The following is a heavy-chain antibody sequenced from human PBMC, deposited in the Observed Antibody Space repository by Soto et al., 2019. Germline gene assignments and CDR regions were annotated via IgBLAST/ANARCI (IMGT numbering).Heavy chain of an antibody. Sequence: QVQLVESGGGVVQPGRSLRLSCAASGFTFSSYGMHWVRQAPGKGLEWVAVISYDGSNKYYADSVKGRFTISRDNSKNTLYLQMNSLRAGDTAVYYCAKGGTSVVVPAAISEDFDYWGQGTLVTVSS. D-gene: IGHD2-2*02. J-gene: IGHJ4*02. V-gene: IGHV3-30*18. CDR3: AKGGTSVVVPAAISEDFDY. CDR2: ISYDGSNK. CDR1: GFTFSSYG.